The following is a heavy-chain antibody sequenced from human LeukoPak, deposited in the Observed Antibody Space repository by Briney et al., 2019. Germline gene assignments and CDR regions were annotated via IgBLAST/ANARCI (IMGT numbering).Heavy chain of an antibody. V-gene: IGHV3-30*03. CDR3: AREHGAVLTFDY. CDR2: ISYDGSNK. CDR1: GFTFSSYG. Sequence: AGGSLRLSCAASGFTFSSYGMHWVRQAPGKGLEWVAVISYDGSNKYYADSVKGRFTISRDNSKNTLYLQMNSLRAEDTAVYYCAREHGAVLTFDYWGRGTLVTVSS. J-gene: IGHJ4*02. D-gene: IGHD3-16*01.